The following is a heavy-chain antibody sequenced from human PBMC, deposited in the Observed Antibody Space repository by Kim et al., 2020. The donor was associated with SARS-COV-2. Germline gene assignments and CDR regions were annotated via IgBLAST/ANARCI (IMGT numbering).Heavy chain of an antibody. Sequence: YRPSFQGQVTISADKSISTAYLQWSSLKASDTAMYYCARPPSDSSGPPGYWGQGTLVTVSS. D-gene: IGHD3-22*01. J-gene: IGHJ4*02. CDR3: ARPPSDSSGPPGY. V-gene: IGHV5-51*01.